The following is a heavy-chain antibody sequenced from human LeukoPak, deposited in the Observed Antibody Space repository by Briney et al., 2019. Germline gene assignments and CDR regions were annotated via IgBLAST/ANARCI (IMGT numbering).Heavy chain of an antibody. J-gene: IGHJ4*02. CDR3: ARDAGIGGYSSFDY. D-gene: IGHD3-22*01. V-gene: IGHV1-8*01. Sequence: ASVKVSCKASGYTFNDHDINWVRQAPGQGLEWLGRMNPNSGNAAYAQNLQGRVTMTWDSPTNTAYLEVIALRSDDTAVYYCARDAGIGGYSSFDYWGQGTLVTVSS. CDR2: MNPNSGNA. CDR1: GYTFNDHD.